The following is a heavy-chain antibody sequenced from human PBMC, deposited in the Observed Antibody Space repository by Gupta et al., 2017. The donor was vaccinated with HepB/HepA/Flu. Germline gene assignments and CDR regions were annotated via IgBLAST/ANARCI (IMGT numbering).Heavy chain of an antibody. D-gene: IGHD1-26*01. Sequence: QVQLQQWGAGLLKPSETLSLTCAVYGGSFSGYYWSWIRQPPGKGLEWIAEINHSGSTKYNPSLRSRVTISVDKSKNQFFLKLSSVTAADTAVYYCARLVGTSNYYMDVWGKGTTVTVSS. V-gene: IGHV4-34*01. CDR1: GGSFSGYY. CDR2: INHSGST. CDR3: ARLVGTSNYYMDV. J-gene: IGHJ6*03.